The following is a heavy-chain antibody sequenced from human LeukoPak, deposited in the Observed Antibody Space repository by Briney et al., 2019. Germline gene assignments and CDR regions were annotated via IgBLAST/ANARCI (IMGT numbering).Heavy chain of an antibody. J-gene: IGHJ6*04. CDR3: AELGITMIGGV. V-gene: IGHV3-48*04. CDR1: GFTFSWYS. CDR2: ISSSGSTI. D-gene: IGHD3-10*02. Sequence: GGSLRISCAASGFTFSWYSMSWVRQAPGKGLEWVSYISSSGSTIYYADSVKGRFTISRDNAKNSLYLQMNSLRAEDTAVYYCAELGITMIGGVWGKGTTVTISS.